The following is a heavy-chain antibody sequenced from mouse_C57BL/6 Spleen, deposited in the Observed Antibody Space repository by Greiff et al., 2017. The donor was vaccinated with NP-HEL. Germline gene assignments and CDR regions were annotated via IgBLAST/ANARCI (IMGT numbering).Heavy chain of an antibody. V-gene: IGHV1-72*01. Sequence: QVQLKQPGAELVKPGASVKLSCKASGYTFTSYWMHWVKQRPGRGLEWIGRIDPNSGGTKYNEKFKSKATLTVDKPSSTAYMQLSSLTSEDSAVYYCAREGGLYGNYWYFDVWGTGTTVTVSS. J-gene: IGHJ1*03. D-gene: IGHD2-1*01. CDR1: GYTFTSYW. CDR3: AREGGLYGNYWYFDV. CDR2: IDPNSGGT.